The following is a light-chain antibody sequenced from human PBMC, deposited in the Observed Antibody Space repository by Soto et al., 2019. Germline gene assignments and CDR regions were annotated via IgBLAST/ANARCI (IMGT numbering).Light chain of an antibody. V-gene: IGKV3-15*01. CDR2: DTS. CDR3: EQYNNWPPIT. CDR1: QIVSRS. Sequence: EIAMTQSPATLSLSAGERATLSVRGSQIVSRSLAWYQQKPGQAPRLLIYDTSTRATGIPARFSGSGSGTEFTLTISSLQSEDFAVYYCEQYNNWPPITFGQGTKVDIK. J-gene: IGKJ1*01.